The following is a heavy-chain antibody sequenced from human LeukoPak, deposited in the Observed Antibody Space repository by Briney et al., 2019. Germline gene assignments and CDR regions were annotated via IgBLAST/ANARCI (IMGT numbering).Heavy chain of an antibody. D-gene: IGHD1-26*01. CDR2: ISYDGSNK. CDR1: GFTFSSYA. J-gene: IGHJ6*02. Sequence: GGSLRLSCETAGFTFSSYAMHWVRQAPGKGLEWVAVISYDGSNKYYADSVKGRFTISRDNSKNTLYLQMNSLRAEDTAVYYCARGGEGASYYYGMDVWGQGTTVTVSS. CDR3: ARGGEGASYYYGMDV. V-gene: IGHV3-30-3*01.